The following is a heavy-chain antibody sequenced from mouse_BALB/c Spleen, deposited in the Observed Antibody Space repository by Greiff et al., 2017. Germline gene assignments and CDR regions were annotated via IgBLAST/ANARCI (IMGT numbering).Heavy chain of an antibody. CDR1: GYTFTSYW. CDR2: INPSTGYT. Sequence: QVQLKESGAELAKPGASVKMSCKASGYTFTSYWMHWVKQRPGQGLEWIGYINPSTGYTEYNQKFKDKATLTADKSSSTAYMQLSSLTSEDSAVYYCARSRGYYGNRFAYWGQGTLVTVSA. V-gene: IGHV1-7*01. D-gene: IGHD2-1*01. CDR3: ARSRGYYGNRFAY. J-gene: IGHJ3*01.